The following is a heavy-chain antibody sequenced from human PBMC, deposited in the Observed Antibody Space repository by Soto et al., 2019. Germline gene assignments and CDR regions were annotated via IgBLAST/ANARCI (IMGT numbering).Heavy chain of an antibody. CDR1: GGSISTYY. V-gene: IGHV4-59*01. Sequence: ASETLSLTCTVSGGSISTYYWSWIRQPPGKGLEWIGYINHSGTTSYNPSVKSRVTISVDASNQFSLRLRSVTAADTAVYYCARGNGYNIYWGQGTLVTVSS. CDR2: INHSGTT. D-gene: IGHD5-12*01. J-gene: IGHJ4*02. CDR3: ARGNGYNIY.